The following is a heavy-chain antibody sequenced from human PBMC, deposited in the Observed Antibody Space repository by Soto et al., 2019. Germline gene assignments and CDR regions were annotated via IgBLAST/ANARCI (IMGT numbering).Heavy chain of an antibody. Sequence: PSETLSLTCTVSGGSISSSSYYWGWIRQPPGKGLEWIGSIYYSGSTYYNPSLKSRVTISVDTSKNQFSLKLSSVTAADTAVYYCARQTVRGLFQGAFDIWGQGTVVTVSS. CDR1: GGSISSSSYY. D-gene: IGHD3-10*01. CDR3: ARQTVRGLFQGAFDI. CDR2: IYYSGST. J-gene: IGHJ3*02. V-gene: IGHV4-39*01.